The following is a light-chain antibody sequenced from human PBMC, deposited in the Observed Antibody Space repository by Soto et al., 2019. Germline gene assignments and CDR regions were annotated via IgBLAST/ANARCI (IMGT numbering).Light chain of an antibody. J-gene: IGLJ7*01. V-gene: IGLV2-8*01. CDR3: AAWDDSLNGVI. CDR1: SSDVGGYNY. CDR2: EVF. Sequence: QSALTQPPSASGSPGQSVTISCTGTSSDVGGYNYVSWYQQHPGKAPKLMIYEVFKRPSGVPDRFSGSKSGNTASLAISGLQSGDEADYYCAAWDDSLNGVIFGGGTQLTVL.